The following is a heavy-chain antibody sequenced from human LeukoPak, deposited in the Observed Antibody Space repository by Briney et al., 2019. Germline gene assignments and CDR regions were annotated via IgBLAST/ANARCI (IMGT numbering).Heavy chain of an antibody. CDR2: ISTYNDNT. CDR3: ARLFQRNELNYYDSSGYSLGY. J-gene: IGHJ4*02. V-gene: IGHV1-18*01. Sequence: ASVKVSCKASGYTFTTYGISWVRQAPGQGLEWMGWISTYNDNTNYYVEKFQGRVTMTTDTSTSTAYMELSSLRSEDTAVYYCARLFQRNELNYYDSSGYSLGYWGQGTLVTVSS. D-gene: IGHD3-22*01. CDR1: GYTFTTYG.